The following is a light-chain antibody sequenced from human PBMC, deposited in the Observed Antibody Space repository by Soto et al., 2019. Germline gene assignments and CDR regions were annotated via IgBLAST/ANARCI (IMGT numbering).Light chain of an antibody. V-gene: IGKV3-15*01. J-gene: IGKJ1*01. Sequence: EIVMTQSPSTLSASAGERATLSCGASQSVSSNLAWYQQKPGQAPRLLIYGASTRATGIPARFSGSGSGTDFTLTISSLQPEDFATYYCQQSYSTPWTFGQGTKVDIK. CDR2: GAS. CDR3: QQSYSTPWT. CDR1: QSVSSN.